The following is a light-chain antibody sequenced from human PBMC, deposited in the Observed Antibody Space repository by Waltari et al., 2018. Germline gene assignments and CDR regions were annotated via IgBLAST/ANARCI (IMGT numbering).Light chain of an antibody. CDR2: WAS. V-gene: IGKV4-1*01. CDR3: QQYYSSPPWT. CDR1: QSIFYTSSNKDY. J-gene: IGKJ1*01. Sequence: DIVMIQSPDSLAVSLGERATINCKSSQSIFYTSSNKDYLAGYQHKAGQPPKLLITWASTRESGVPDRFSGSGSGTDFTLTISSLQAEDVAVYYCQQYYSSPPWTFGQGTKVEIK.